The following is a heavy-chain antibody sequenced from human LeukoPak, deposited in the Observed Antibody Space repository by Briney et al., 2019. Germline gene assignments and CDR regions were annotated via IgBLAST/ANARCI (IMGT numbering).Heavy chain of an antibody. J-gene: IGHJ4*02. CDR1: GFTFSSCD. V-gene: IGHV3-23*01. Sequence: PGGSLRLSCAASGFTFSSCDVSWVRQAPGKGLEWVSSISGSGGSTYYADSVKGRFTISRDNSKNTLYLQMNSLRAEDTAVYYCAKHPTRNYFEYWGQGTLVTVSS. CDR2: ISGSGGST. CDR3: AKHPTRNYFEY.